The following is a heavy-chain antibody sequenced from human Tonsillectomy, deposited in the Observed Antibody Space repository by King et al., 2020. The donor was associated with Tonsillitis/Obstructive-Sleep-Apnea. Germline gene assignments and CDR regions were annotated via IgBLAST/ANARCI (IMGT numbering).Heavy chain of an antibody. Sequence: DVQLVESGGGVVQPGGSLRLSCAASGFMFDDYAMHWVRQAPGKGLEWVSLISGDGGSTYYTDSVKGRFTISRDNSKNSLYLQLNSLRPEDTALYYCAKDIGIVVANAEYFQHWGQGTLVTVSS. D-gene: IGHD3-22*01. J-gene: IGHJ1*01. CDR2: ISGDGGST. V-gene: IGHV3-43*02. CDR3: AKDIGIVVANAEYFQH. CDR1: GFMFDDYA.